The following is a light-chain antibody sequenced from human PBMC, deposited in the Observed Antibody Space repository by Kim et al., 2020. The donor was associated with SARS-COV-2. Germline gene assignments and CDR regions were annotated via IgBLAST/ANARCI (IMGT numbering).Light chain of an antibody. CDR3: QSYDSTTVV. CDR1: RGSIATSY. V-gene: IGLV6-57*03. CDR2: ENN. J-gene: IGLJ2*01. Sequence: NFMLTQPHSVSESPGKTVTISCTRSRGSIATSYVQWYQQRPASVPATIIYENNERPSGVPDRFSGSIDSSSNSASLTISGLKTEDEADYYCQSYDSTTVVLGGGTQLTVL.